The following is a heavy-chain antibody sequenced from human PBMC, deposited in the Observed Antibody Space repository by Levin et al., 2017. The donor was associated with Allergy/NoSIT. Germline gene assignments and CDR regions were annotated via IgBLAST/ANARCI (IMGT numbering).Heavy chain of an antibody. J-gene: IGHJ4*02. V-gene: IGHV4-39*01. Sequence: SETLSLTCTVSGGSISGSTYYWGWIRQPPGKGLEWIGSIYYSGSTSYNPSLKSRVAISVDTSKNQFSLKLNSVTAADTAGYYCARQGGSGRAYDYWGQGTLVAVSS. CDR3: ARQGGSGRAYDY. CDR1: GGSISGSTYY. CDR2: IYYSGST. D-gene: IGHD3-10*01.